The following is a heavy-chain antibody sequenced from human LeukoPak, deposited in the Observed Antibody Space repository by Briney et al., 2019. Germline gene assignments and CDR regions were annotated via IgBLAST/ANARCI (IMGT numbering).Heavy chain of an antibody. D-gene: IGHD4-17*01. CDR3: ARVTVTTGSYYYYMDV. CDR1: GFTFSDHY. CDR2: TRDKPNSYTT. Sequence: VQPGGALRLSCAASGFTFSDHYMAWVRQAPGKGLEWLGRTRDKPNSYTTEYDASGKGRFTISRDDSTHSLYLQMNSLKSEDTAVYYCARVTVTTGSYYYYMDVWGKGTTVTVSS. V-gene: IGHV3-72*01. J-gene: IGHJ6*03.